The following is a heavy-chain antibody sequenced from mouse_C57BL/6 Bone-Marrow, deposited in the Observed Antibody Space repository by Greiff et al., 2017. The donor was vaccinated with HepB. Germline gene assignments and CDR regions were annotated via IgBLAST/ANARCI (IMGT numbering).Heavy chain of an antibody. Sequence: EVQLQQSGPELVKPGASVKISCKASGYSFTGYYMNWVKQSPEKSLEWIGEINPSTGGTTYNQKFKAKATLTVDKSSSTAYMQLKSLTSEDSAVYYCAREDYSNYPFAYWGQGTLVTVSA. CDR2: INPSTGGT. V-gene: IGHV1-42*01. CDR3: AREDYSNYPFAY. CDR1: GYSFTGYY. J-gene: IGHJ3*01. D-gene: IGHD2-5*01.